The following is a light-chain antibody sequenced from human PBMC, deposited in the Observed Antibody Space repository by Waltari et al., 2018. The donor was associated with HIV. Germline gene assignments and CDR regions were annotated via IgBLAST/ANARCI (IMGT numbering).Light chain of an antibody. Sequence: QSVLTQPPSVSGAPGQRVTISCTGSSSNIGAGHGVHWFQQLPGTAPQLLIYGNNNRPAGVPDRFSGSKSGTAASLAIAGLQAEDEADYYCQSYDNSLSAEVFGGGTRLTVL. V-gene: IGLV1-40*01. CDR1: SSNIGAGHG. J-gene: IGLJ3*02. CDR3: QSYDNSLSAEV. CDR2: GNN.